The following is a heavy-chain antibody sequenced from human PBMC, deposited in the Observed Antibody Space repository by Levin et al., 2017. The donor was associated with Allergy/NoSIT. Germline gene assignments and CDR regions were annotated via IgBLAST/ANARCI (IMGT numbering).Heavy chain of an antibody. CDR2: INPSGGST. J-gene: IGHJ6*02. D-gene: IGHD3-3*01. CDR1: GYTFTSYY. Sequence: GGSLRLSCKASGYTFTSYYMHWVRQAPGQGLEWMGIINPSGGSTSYAQKFQGRVTMTRDTSTSTVYMELSSLRSEDTAVYYCARGPIFGVVITLRYYGMDVWGQGTTVTVSS. V-gene: IGHV1-46*01. CDR3: ARGPIFGVVITLRYYGMDV.